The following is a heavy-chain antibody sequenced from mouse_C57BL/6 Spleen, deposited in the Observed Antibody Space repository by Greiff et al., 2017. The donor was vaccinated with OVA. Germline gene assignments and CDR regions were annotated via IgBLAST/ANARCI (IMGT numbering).Heavy chain of an antibody. J-gene: IGHJ4*01. V-gene: IGHV1-62-2*01. CDR1: GYTFTEYT. CDR2: FYPGSGSI. D-gene: IGHD2-3*01. Sequence: QVQLQQSGAELVKPGASVKLSCKASGYTFTEYTIHWVKQRSGQGLEWIGWFYPGSGSIKYNEKFKDKATLTADKSSSTVYMELSRMTSEDSAVYYCAGHEGGWLPYYAMDYWGQGTSVTVSS. CDR3: AGHEGGWLPYYAMDY.